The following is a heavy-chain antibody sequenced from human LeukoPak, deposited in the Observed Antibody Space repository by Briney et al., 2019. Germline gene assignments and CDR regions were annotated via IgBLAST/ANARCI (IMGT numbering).Heavy chain of an antibody. J-gene: IGHJ4*02. CDR2: IYSGGGT. CDR3: VGEGKY. D-gene: IGHD4-17*01. Sequence: RGSLRLSCAASGLSVGNTYMTWVRQAPGKGLEWVSVIYSGGGTNYADSLKGRFSISRDNSKNTLYLQMNSLRAEDTAVYYCVGEGKYWGQGTLVTVSS. CDR1: GLSVGNTY. V-gene: IGHV3-53*01.